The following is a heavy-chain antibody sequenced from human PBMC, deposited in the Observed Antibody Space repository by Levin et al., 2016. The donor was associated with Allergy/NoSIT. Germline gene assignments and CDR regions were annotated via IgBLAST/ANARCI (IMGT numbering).Heavy chain of an antibody. Sequence: WVRQAPGQGLEWMGWISAYNGNTNYAQKLQGRVTMTTDTSTSTAYMELRSLRSDDTAVYYCALTSSGWQKGSGYWFDPWGQGTLVTVSS. CDR3: ALTSSGWQKGSGYWFDP. CDR2: ISAYNGNT. D-gene: IGHD6-19*01. J-gene: IGHJ5*02. V-gene: IGHV1-18*01.